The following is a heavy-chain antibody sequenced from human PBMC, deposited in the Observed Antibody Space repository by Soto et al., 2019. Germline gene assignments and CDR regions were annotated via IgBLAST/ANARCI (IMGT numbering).Heavy chain of an antibody. V-gene: IGHV1-18*01. CDR3: VRGGTPIAS. CDR1: GYTFTNFG. D-gene: IGHD3-16*01. CDR2: ISAYNGNT. J-gene: IGHJ4*02. Sequence: QVQLVQSGAEVKKPGASVKVSCKASGYTFTNFGISWVRQAPGQGLEWMGWISAYNGNTNHAQNFQGRVTMTTATSTRTAYVELRSLRSDDAAVYYCVRGGTPIASWGQGTLVTVSS.